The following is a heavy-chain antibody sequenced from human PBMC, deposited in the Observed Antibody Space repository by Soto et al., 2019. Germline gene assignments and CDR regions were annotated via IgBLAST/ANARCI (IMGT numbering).Heavy chain of an antibody. CDR1: GGSFSGYY. CDR3: ARAYDFWSGYYRSHYGMDV. J-gene: IGHJ6*02. D-gene: IGHD3-3*01. V-gene: IGHV4-34*01. CDR2: INHSGST. Sequence: SETLSLTCAVYGGSFSGYYWSWIRQPPGKGLEGIGEINHSGSTNYNPSLKSRVTISVDTSKNQFSLKLSSVTAADTAVSYCARAYDFWSGYYRSHYGMDVWGQGTRVTVSS.